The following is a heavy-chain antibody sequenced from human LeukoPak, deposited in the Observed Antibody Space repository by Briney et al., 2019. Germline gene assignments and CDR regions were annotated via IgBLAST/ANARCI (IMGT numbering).Heavy chain of an antibody. CDR3: ARLPTPAARLDFDY. CDR2: ISAYNGNT. Sequence: GASVKVSCKASGYTFTSYGISWVRQAPGQGLEWMGWISAYNGNTNYAQKLQGRVTMTTDTSTSTAYMELRSLRSDDTAVYYCARLPTPAARLDFDYWGQGTLVTVSS. CDR1: GYTFTSYG. J-gene: IGHJ4*02. D-gene: IGHD6-6*01. V-gene: IGHV1-18*01.